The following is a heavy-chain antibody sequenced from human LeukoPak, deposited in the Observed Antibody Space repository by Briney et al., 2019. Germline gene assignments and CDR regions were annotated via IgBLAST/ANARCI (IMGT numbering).Heavy chain of an antibody. J-gene: IGHJ4*02. CDR3: AKNPRLEGWIYFDS. D-gene: IGHD1-1*01. Sequence: PGGSLRLSCAASGFTFSGYDMSWVRQAPGKGLEWVSSISGSGGRIDYADSVKGRFTISRDNSKNTLSLQMNSLTAEDTAVYYCAKNPRLEGWIYFDSWGQGILVTVSS. CDR2: ISGSGGRI. V-gene: IGHV3-23*01. CDR1: GFTFSGYD.